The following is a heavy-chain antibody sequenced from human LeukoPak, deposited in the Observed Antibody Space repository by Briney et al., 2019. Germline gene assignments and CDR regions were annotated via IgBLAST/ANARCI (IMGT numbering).Heavy chain of an antibody. V-gene: IGHV3-9*01. CDR3: ARDSGETSDVLRYFDWLPDPAYYYYGMDV. CDR1: GFTFDDYA. J-gene: IGHJ6*02. CDR2: ISWNSGSI. D-gene: IGHD3-9*01. Sequence: GGSLRLSCAASGFTFDDYAMHWVRQAPGKGLEWVSGISWNSGSIVYADSVKGRFTISRDNAKNSLYLQMNSLRAEDTAVYYCARDSGETSDVLRYFDWLPDPAYYYYGMDVWGQGTTVTVSS.